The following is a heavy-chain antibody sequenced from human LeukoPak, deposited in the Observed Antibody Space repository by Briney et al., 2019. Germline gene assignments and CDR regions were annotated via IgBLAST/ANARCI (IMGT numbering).Heavy chain of an antibody. J-gene: IGHJ6*02. D-gene: IGHD5-18*01. V-gene: IGHV3-33*01. CDR2: IWYDGSNK. Sequence: GGSLRLSCAASGFTFSSYGMHWVRQAPGKGLEWVAVIWYDGSNKYYADSVKGRFTISRDNSKNTLYPQMNSLRAEDTAMYYCARDNWDSYGYYYYGMDVWGQGTTVTVSS. CDR1: GFTFSSYG. CDR3: ARDNWDSYGYYYYGMDV.